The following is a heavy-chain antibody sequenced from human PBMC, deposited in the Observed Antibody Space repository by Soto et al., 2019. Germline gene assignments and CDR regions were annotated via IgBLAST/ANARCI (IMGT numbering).Heavy chain of an antibody. Sequence: LRLSCAASGFILSKYAMSWVRQAPGKGLEWVSGFTGSGGVTSYADSVKGRFTISRDTSKNTFYLQMNSLRAEDTAVYYCAKAGGDCWGQGTPVTVSS. V-gene: IGHV3-23*01. CDR1: GFILSKYA. CDR3: AKAGGDC. J-gene: IGHJ4*02. CDR2: FTGSGGVT. D-gene: IGHD3-10*01.